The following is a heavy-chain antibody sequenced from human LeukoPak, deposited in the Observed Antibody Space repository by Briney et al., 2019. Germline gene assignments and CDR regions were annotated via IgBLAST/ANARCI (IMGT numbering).Heavy chain of an antibody. Sequence: SETLSLTCTVSGGSISSYYWSWIRQPPGKGLEWIGYIYYSESTNYNPSLKSRVTISVDTSKNQFSLKLSSVTAADTAVYYCARDTGELRFLEWLPQTGRYGMDVWGQGTTVTVSS. CDR1: GGSISSYY. CDR2: IYYSEST. D-gene: IGHD3-3*01. V-gene: IGHV4-59*01. J-gene: IGHJ6*02. CDR3: ARDTGELRFLEWLPQTGRYGMDV.